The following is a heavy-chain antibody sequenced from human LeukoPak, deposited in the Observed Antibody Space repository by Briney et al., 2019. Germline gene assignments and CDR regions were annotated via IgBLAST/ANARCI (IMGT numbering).Heavy chain of an antibody. D-gene: IGHD3-3*01. Sequence: GASVKVSCKTSGYTLTNYGISWVRQGPGQGLEWMGWVSTSNPHTNYAPKFRGRVIMTIDTSTTTAYLEMRSLTSDDTAVYYCARDRFLWGLGNWFDLWGQGTLVTVTS. CDR1: GYTLTNYG. V-gene: IGHV1-18*01. CDR3: ARDRFLWGLGNWFDL. J-gene: IGHJ5*02. CDR2: VSTSNPHT.